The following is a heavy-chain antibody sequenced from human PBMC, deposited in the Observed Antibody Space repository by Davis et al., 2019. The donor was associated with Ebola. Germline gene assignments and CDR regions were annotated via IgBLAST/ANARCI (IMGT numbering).Heavy chain of an antibody. V-gene: IGHV3-48*04. D-gene: IGHD6-19*01. CDR3: AEFITGIAVA. CDR1: GFTFSSYT. J-gene: IGHJ4*02. Sequence: GESLKISCVASGFTFSSYTMNWVRQAPGKGLEWLSYISSSSLTTYSADSVKGRFTISRDNAKNSLYLQMNSLRAEDTAVYYCAEFITGIAVAWGQGTLVTDSS. CDR2: ISSSSLTT.